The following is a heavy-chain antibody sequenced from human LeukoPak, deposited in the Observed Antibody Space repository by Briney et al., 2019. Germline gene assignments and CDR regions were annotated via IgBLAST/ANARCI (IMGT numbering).Heavy chain of an antibody. Sequence: PSETLSLTCAVYGGSFSGYYWSWIRQPPGKGLEWIGEINHSGSTTYNPSLKSRVTISLDTSKNQFSLKLSSVTAADTAVYYCARQGYCSSTSCYTDYYYYMDVWGKGTTVTVSS. CDR1: GGSFSGYY. D-gene: IGHD2-2*02. CDR3: ARQGYCSSTSCYTDYYYYMDV. CDR2: INHSGST. V-gene: IGHV4-34*01. J-gene: IGHJ6*03.